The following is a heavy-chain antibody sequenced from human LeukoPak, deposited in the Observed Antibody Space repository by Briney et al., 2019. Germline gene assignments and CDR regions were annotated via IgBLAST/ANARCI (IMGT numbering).Heavy chain of an antibody. D-gene: IGHD5-18*01. Sequence: GGSLRLSCAASGFTFSSYAMSWVRQAPGKGLEWVSAIGGSGGSTYYADSVKGRFTISRDNSKNTLYLQMNSLRAEDTAVYYCAKITGYSYGYFDYWGQGTLVTVSS. V-gene: IGHV3-23*01. CDR3: AKITGYSYGYFDY. J-gene: IGHJ4*02. CDR2: IGGSGGST. CDR1: GFTFSSYA.